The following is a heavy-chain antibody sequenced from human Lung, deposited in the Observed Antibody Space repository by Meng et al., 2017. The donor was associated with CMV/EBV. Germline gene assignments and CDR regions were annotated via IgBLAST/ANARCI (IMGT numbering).Heavy chain of an antibody. D-gene: IGHD3-3*01. V-gene: IGHV4-59*01. CDR3: ARDHVPISGVVPRGCDP. CDR2: IHSSGST. J-gene: IGHJ5*02. CDR1: GGSMNNYF. Sequence: LXCTVSGGSMNNYFWSWIRQPPGKGLEWIGYIHSSGSTNYSPSLKSRVSISVDRSKNQFSLKLTSVTATDTAVYYCARDHVPISGVVPRGCDPWGKGTXVTVSS.